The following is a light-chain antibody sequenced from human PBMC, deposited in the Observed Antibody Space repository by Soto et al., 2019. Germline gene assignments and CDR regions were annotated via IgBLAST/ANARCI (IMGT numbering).Light chain of an antibody. J-gene: IGLJ1*01. V-gene: IGLV2-11*01. CDR3: CSYAGSYTWV. CDR1: SSDVGGYNY. Sequence: QSALTQPRSVSGSPGQSVTISCTGTSSDVGGYNYVSWYRQHPGKAPKLMIYDVSKRPSGVPDRFSGSKSGNAASLTISGLQAEDEADYYCCSYAGSYTWVFVTGTKVTVL. CDR2: DVS.